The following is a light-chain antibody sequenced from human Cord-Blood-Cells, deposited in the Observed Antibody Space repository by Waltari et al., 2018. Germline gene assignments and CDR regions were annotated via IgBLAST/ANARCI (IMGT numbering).Light chain of an antibody. CDR1: QSVSSN. Sequence: EIVMTQSPATLSVSPGERAILSCRASQSVSSNLAWYQQKPGQAPRLLIYGASTRATGIPARFSGSGSGTEFTLTISSLQSEDFATYYCQQANSFPITFGQGTRLEIK. V-gene: IGKV3-15*01. J-gene: IGKJ5*01. CDR2: GAS. CDR3: QQANSFPIT.